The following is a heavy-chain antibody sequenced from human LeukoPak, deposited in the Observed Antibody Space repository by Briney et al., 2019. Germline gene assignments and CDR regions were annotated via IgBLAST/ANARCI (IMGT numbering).Heavy chain of an antibody. D-gene: IGHD3-3*01. CDR1: GFTFSSYS. J-gene: IGHJ4*02. V-gene: IGHV3-21*01. CDR3: ARGHRDFWSGYLL. Sequence: GGSLRLSCAASGFTFSSYSMNWVRQAPGKGLEWVSSISSSSSYIYYADSVKGRFTISRDNAKNSLYLQMNSLRAEDTAVYYCARGHRDFWSGYLLWGQGTLVTVSS. CDR2: ISSSSSYI.